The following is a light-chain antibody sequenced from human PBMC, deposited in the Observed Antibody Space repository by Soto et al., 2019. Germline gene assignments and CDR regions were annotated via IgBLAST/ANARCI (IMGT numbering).Light chain of an antibody. CDR2: LAS. CDR3: MQALQTPYS. V-gene: IGKV2-28*01. Sequence: DIVMTQSPLSLPVSPGEPASISCRSSHSLLHRNGYSSLDWYLQKPGQSPRLLIYLASTRASGVPDKFSASGSGTVFTLKISRVEAEDVGIYYCMQALQTPYSFGQGTKLEI. J-gene: IGKJ2*01. CDR1: HSLLHRNGYSS.